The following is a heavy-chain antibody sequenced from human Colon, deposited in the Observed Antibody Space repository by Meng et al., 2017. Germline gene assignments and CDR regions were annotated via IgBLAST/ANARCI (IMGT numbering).Heavy chain of an antibody. V-gene: IGHV3-74*01. CDR1: GFIFTDHW. D-gene: IGHD1-1*01. Sequence: VQLAQCRGGVVPPGCSLSLSCVSAGFIFTDHWMHWVRQGPGKGLVWVSRINRDGTKPTYPDSVKGRFTISRDNTKNTLYLQMNDLRAEDTAFYYCTDDRLNHWGQGALVTASS. CDR2: INRDGTKP. CDR3: TDDRLNH. J-gene: IGHJ1*01.